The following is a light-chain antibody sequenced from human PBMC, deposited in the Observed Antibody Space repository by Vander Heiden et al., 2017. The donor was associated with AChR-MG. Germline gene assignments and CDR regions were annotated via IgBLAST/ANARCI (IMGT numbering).Light chain of an antibody. CDR3: AAWDDSLNGPNWV. Sequence: QSVLTQPPSASGTRGQRVTISCSGSGSNIGSNTVTWYQQLPGTAPKLLIYSNTQRPSGVPARFSGSKSGTSASLAISGLQSEDEADYYCAAWDDSLNGPNWVFGGGTKLTVL. CDR1: GSNIGSNT. J-gene: IGLJ3*02. CDR2: SNT. V-gene: IGLV1-44*01.